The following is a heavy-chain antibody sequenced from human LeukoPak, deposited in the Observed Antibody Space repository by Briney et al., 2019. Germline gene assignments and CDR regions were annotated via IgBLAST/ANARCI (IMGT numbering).Heavy chain of an antibody. J-gene: IGHJ4*02. CDR1: GFTFSNFW. Sequence: GGSLRLSCTASGFTFSNFWMGWVRQAPGKGLEWISGISGSGASTYYADSVKGRFTIPRDDSRNTLYLQMNSLRGDDTAVYYCAKDVGKWESLHFFDYWGQGTLVTVSS. CDR3: AKDVGKWESLHFFDY. V-gene: IGHV3-23*01. CDR2: ISGSGAST. D-gene: IGHD1-26*01.